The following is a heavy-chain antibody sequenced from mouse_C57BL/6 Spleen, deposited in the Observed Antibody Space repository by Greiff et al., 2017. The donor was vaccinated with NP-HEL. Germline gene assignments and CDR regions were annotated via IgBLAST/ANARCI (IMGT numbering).Heavy chain of an antibody. J-gene: IGHJ2*01. Sequence: QVQLQQSGPELVKPGASVKISCKASGYAFSSSWMNWVKQRPGKGLEWIGRIYPGDGDTNYNGKFKGKATLTADKSSSTAYMQLSSLTSEDAAVYFCARGGSSGLFDYWGQGTTLTVSS. D-gene: IGHD3-2*02. CDR2: IYPGDGDT. CDR3: ARGGSSGLFDY. V-gene: IGHV1-82*01. CDR1: GYAFSSSW.